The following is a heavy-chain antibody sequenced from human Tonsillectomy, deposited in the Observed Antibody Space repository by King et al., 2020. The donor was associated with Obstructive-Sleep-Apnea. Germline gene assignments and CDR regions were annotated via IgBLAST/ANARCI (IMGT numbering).Heavy chain of an antibody. V-gene: IGHV4-31*03. CDR2: IYYSGST. CDR3: ARDDGSGFGAFDP. D-gene: IGHD3-10*01. CDR1: GGSISSDGYH. J-gene: IGHJ5*02. Sequence: QLQESGPGLLKPSQTLSLTCTVSGGSISSDGYHWSWIRQHPGKGLEWIGYIYYSGSTYYNPSLKSRVTISVDTSKNQFSLKLSSKTAADTAVYYCARDDGSGFGAFDPWGQGTLVTVSS.